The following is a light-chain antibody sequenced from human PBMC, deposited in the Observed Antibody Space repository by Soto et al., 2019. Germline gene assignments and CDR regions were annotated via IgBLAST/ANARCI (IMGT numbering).Light chain of an antibody. CDR3: QQYGSSHT. CDR1: QTLSNSF. V-gene: IGKV3-20*01. J-gene: IGKJ5*01. Sequence: EIVLTQSPGTLSLSPGERATLSCRASQTLSNSFIAWYQQKPGQAPRLLIYDTSSRATGIPDRFSGSGSGTDFTLTISRLEPEDFAVYYCQQYGSSHTFGQGTRLEIK. CDR2: DTS.